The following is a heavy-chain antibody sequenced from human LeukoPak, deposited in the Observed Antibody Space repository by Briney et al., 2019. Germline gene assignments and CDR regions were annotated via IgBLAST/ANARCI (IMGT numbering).Heavy chain of an antibody. CDR1: GFTFSSYA. Sequence: GGSLRLSCAPSGFTFSSYAMSGVRDAPGGGREWVSAISGSGGSTYYADSVKGRFTISRHNSKNTLYLQMNSLRAEETAVYYCAKGVATTRTLYFDYWGQGTLVTVSS. J-gene: IGHJ4*02. CDR2: ISGSGGST. CDR3: AKGVATTRTLYFDY. V-gene: IGHV3-23*01. D-gene: IGHD5-12*01.